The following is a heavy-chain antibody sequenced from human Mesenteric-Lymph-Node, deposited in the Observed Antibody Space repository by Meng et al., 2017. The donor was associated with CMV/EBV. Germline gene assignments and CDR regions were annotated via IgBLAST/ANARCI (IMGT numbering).Heavy chain of an antibody. CDR1: GFIFSKYV. J-gene: IGHJ4*02. V-gene: IGHV3-23*01. D-gene: IGHD5-18*01. CDR2: VSGSGSSA. CDR3: AKDQGYSYGYYFDY. Sequence: GESLKISCVASGFIFSKYVMNWVRQAPGKGLEWVSAVSGSGSSAYYADSVKGRFTISRDNSKNTLYLQVNSLRAEDTAVYYCAKDQGYSYGYYFDYWGQGTVVTVSS.